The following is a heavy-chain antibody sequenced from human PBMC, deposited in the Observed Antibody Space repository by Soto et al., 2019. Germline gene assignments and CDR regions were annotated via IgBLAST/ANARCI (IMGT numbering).Heavy chain of an antibody. V-gene: IGHV1-3*01. D-gene: IGHD5-18*01. J-gene: IGHJ4*02. CDR1: GYTFTSYA. CDR3: AREKAYSYGYWRYFDY. CDR2: INAGNGNT. Sequence: ASVKVSCKASGYTFTSYAMHWVRQAPGQRLEWMGWINAGNGNTKYSQKFQGRVTITRDTSASTAYMELSSLRSEDTAVHYCAREKAYSYGYWRYFDYWGQGTLVTVSS.